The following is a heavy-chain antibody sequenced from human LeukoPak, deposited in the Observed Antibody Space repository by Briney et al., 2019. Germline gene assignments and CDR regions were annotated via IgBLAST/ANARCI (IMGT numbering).Heavy chain of an antibody. J-gene: IGHJ4*02. CDR2: IGSVTTYT. CDR3: ARAIAVAGPYYFDY. V-gene: IGHV3-21*01. CDR1: GFAFNFYA. Sequence: GGSLRLSCAASGFAFNFYAMTWVRQAPGKGLEWVSYIGSVTTYTHYADSVKGRFTISRDNAKNSLYLQMNSLRAEDTAVYYCARAIAVAGPYYFDYWGQGTLVTVSS. D-gene: IGHD6-19*01.